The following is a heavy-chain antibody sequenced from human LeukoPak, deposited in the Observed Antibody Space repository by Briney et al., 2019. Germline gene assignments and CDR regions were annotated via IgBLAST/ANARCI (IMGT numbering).Heavy chain of an antibody. V-gene: IGHV1-2*02. CDR2: INPNSGGT. Sequence: GASVKVSCKASGYTFTGYYMHWVRQAPGQGLEWMGWINPNSGGTNYAQKFQGRVTMTRDTSISTAYMELSRLRSDDTAVYYCARGITMIVVVDYYFDYWGQGTLVTVSS. CDR1: GYTFTGYY. D-gene: IGHD3-22*01. CDR3: ARGITMIVVVDYYFDY. J-gene: IGHJ4*02.